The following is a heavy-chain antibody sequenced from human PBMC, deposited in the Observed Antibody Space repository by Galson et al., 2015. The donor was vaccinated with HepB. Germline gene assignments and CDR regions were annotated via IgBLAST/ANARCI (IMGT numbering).Heavy chain of an antibody. V-gene: IGHV3-64*04. CDR1: GFTFRSYA. J-gene: IGHJ5*01. CDR3: ARVYSGWYWFDS. CDR2: ISSNGGST. Sequence: SLRLSCAASGFTFRSYAMHWVRQAPGKGLEYVSAISSNGGSTYYADSVKGRFTISRDNARNTVYLQMDSLRAEDTAVYYCARVYSGWYWFDSWGQGTLVTVSS. D-gene: IGHD6-19*01.